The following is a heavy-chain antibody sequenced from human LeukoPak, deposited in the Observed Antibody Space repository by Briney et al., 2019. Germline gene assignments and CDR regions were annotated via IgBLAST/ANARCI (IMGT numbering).Heavy chain of an antibody. Sequence: GGSLRLSCAASGFTFSSYWMSWVRQAPGKGLEWVANIKQDGSEKYYVDSVKGRFTISRDNAKNSLYLQMNSLGAEDTAVYYCARTGVDYDYVWGSYRGGWYFDYWGQGTLVTVSS. V-gene: IGHV3-7*01. CDR3: ARTGVDYDYVWGSYRGGWYFDY. CDR2: IKQDGSEK. D-gene: IGHD3-16*02. CDR1: GFTFSSYW. J-gene: IGHJ4*02.